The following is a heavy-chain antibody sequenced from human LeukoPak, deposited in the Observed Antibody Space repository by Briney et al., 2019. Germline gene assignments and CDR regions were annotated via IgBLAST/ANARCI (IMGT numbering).Heavy chain of an antibody. Sequence: SETLSLTCTVSGGSISSGNYYWSWIRQHPGKGLEWIGYIYYSGSTYYNPSLKSRVTISVDTSKNQFSLKLSSVTAADTAVYYCARVELRDYYDSSGYNDYWGQGTLVTVSS. CDR2: IYYSGST. D-gene: IGHD3-22*01. CDR3: ARVELRDYYDSSGYNDY. V-gene: IGHV4-31*03. J-gene: IGHJ4*02. CDR1: GGSISSGNYY.